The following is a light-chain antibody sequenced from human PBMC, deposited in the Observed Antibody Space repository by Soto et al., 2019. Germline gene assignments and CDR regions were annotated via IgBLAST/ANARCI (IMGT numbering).Light chain of an antibody. Sequence: EIVLTQSPATLSLSPGERATLPCRASQSVSSYLAWYQQKPGQAPRLLIYDASNRATGIPARFSGSGSGTDFTLTISSLQPDDFATYYCQQYNSYSPGFGQGTRLEIK. CDR1: QSVSSY. CDR2: DAS. V-gene: IGKV3-11*01. CDR3: QQYNSYSPG. J-gene: IGKJ5*01.